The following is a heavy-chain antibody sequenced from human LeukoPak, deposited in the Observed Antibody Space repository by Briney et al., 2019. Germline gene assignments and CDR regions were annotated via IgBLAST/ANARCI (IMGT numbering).Heavy chain of an antibody. Sequence: PGGSLRLSCAASGFTFSSYSMNWVRQAPGKGLEWVAFIRYDGSTKYYADSVKGRFTISRDNSKNTLYLQMNSLRTEDTAMYYCARLLHSNMAYWGQGTLVTVSS. CDR2: IRYDGSTK. CDR1: GFTFSSYS. CDR3: ARLLHSNMAY. J-gene: IGHJ4*02. V-gene: IGHV3-30*02. D-gene: IGHD1-26*01.